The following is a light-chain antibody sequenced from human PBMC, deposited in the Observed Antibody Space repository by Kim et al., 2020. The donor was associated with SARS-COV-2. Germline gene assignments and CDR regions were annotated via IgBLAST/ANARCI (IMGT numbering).Light chain of an antibody. J-gene: IGLJ3*02. CDR3: SSYISSSTLV. CDR1: SSDVGGYNY. CDR2: DVT. V-gene: IGLV2-14*03. Sequence: GQSITISCTGTSSDVGGYNYVSWYQQHPGKAPKLMIYDVTNRPSGGSSRFAGSKSGNTASLTISGLQAEDEADYYCSSYISSSTLVFGGGTQLTVL.